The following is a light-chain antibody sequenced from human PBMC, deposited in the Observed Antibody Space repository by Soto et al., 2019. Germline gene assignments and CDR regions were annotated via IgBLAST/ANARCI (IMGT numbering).Light chain of an antibody. J-gene: IGKJ5*01. V-gene: IGKV3-15*01. Sequence: EIVMTQSPATLSVSPGERATLSCRDSRSLSSNLAWYQQKPGQAPRLLIYGASTRATGIPARFSGSGSGTEFTLTISILQSEDFAVFYCPQYDNWPITFGQGTRLEIK. CDR3: PQYDNWPIT. CDR1: RSLSSN. CDR2: GAS.